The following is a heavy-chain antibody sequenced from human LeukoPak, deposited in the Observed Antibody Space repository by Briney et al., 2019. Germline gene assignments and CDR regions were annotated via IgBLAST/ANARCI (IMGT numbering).Heavy chain of an antibody. CDR1: GFTFRAYI. Sequence: GGSLRLSCAASGFTFRAYIMHWVRQAPGKGLEWVASIKQDGSEKHYVDSVKGRFTISRDNAKNSLYLQMNSPRADDTAVYYCARLYSSSVNFWGQGTMVTVSS. CDR3: ARLYSSSVNF. V-gene: IGHV3-7*01. CDR2: IKQDGSEK. D-gene: IGHD6-13*01. J-gene: IGHJ4*02.